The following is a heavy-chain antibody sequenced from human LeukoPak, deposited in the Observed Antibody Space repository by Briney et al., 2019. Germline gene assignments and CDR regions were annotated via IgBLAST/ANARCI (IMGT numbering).Heavy chain of an antibody. J-gene: IGHJ6*04. CDR3: AELGITMIGGV. CDR2: INNDGSNT. D-gene: IGHD3-10*02. Sequence: PGGSLRLSCAASGFTFSSYWMHWVRQAPGKGLVWVSRINNDGSNTSYADSVEGRFTISRDNARNTLYLQMNSLRAEDTAVYYCAELGITMIGGVWGKGTTVTISS. V-gene: IGHV3-74*01. CDR1: GFTFSSYW.